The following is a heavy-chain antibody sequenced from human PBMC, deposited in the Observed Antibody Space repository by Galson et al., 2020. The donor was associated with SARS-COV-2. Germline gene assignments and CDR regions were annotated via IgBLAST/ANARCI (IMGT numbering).Heavy chain of an antibody. CDR3: AKVVPAAIVYFDY. CDR1: GFTFRSYA. D-gene: IGHD2-2*01. J-gene: IGHJ4*02. Sequence: GESLKISCAASGFTFRSYAMSWVRQAPGKGLEWVSAISGSGGSTYYADSVKGRFTISRDNSKNTLYLQMNSLRAEDTAVYYCAKVVPAAIVYFDYWGQGTLVTVSS. CDR2: ISGSGGST. V-gene: IGHV3-23*01.